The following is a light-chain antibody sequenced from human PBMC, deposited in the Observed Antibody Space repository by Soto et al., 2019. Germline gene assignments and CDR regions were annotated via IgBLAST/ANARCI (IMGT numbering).Light chain of an antibody. Sequence: TKSPVTLILWKGARATXSCTXIQFVSGTYFAWYQHKPSRAPLLLIYVASTRSAGLPDRFSSGRSGTDFNLTISRFVREDFAVCYCHEYGTRRPFTLGAVTKVDIK. CDR3: HEYGTRRPFT. CDR1: QFVSGTY. V-gene: IGKV3-20*01. CDR2: VAS. J-gene: IGKJ3*01.